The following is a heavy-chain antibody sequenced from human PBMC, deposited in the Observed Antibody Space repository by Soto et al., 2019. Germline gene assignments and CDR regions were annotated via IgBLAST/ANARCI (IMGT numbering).Heavy chain of an antibody. D-gene: IGHD6-13*01. CDR2: INWNSGSI. CDR1: GFTFDDYA. J-gene: IGHJ1*01. V-gene: IGHV3-9*01. CDR3: VKDESINWYSGHFRH. Sequence: SLRLSCAASGFTFDDYAMHWVRQVPGKGLEWVSGINWNSGSIGYGDSVKGRFAISRDNAKNSRHLQMNSLSAEDTAFYYCVKDESINWYSGHFRHWGQGTLVTVSS.